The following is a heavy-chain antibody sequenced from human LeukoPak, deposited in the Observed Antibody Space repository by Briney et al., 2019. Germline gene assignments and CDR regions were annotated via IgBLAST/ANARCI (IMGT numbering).Heavy chain of an antibody. CDR1: GFTVSSNY. Sequence: PGRSLRLSCAASGFTVSSNYMTWVRQAPGKGLEWVSVIYSGGTTYYADSVKGRFTISRDNSQNTLYLQMNSLRVEDTAVYYCARTYYYDSGGPDWGQGTLVTVSS. J-gene: IGHJ4*02. V-gene: IGHV3-66*01. D-gene: IGHD3-22*01. CDR2: IYSGGTT. CDR3: ARTYYYDSGGPD.